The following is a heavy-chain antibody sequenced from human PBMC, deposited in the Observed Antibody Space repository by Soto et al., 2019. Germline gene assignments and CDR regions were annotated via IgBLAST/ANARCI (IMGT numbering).Heavy chain of an antibody. CDR3: AREDKTRPSGSLDY. Sequence: GGPLRLSCAASGFTFSSYAMHWVRQAPGKGLEWVAVISYDGSNKYYADSVKGRFTISRDNSKNTLYLQMNSLRAEDTAVYYCAREDKTRPSGSLDYWGQGTLVTVSS. D-gene: IGHD3-10*01. J-gene: IGHJ4*02. CDR2: ISYDGSNK. CDR1: GFTFSSYA. V-gene: IGHV3-30-3*01.